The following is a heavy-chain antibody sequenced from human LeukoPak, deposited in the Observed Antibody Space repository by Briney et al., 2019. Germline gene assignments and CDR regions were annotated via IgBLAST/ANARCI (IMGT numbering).Heavy chain of an antibody. CDR1: GGSISSYY. D-gene: IGHD3-16*02. CDR2: IYFTGSP. J-gene: IGHJ3*02. CDR3: ARQIVVITFGGVIVKGDAFDI. V-gene: IGHV4-59*08. Sequence: SETLSLTCTVSGGSISSYYWNWIRQPPGKGLEWIGYIYFTGSPNYNPSLKSRVTISVDTSKNQFSLKLSSVTAADTAVYYCARQIVVITFGGVIVKGDAFDIWGQGTMVTVSS.